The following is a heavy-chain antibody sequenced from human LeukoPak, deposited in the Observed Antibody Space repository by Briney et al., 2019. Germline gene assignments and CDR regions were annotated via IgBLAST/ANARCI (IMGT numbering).Heavy chain of an antibody. J-gene: IGHJ3*02. D-gene: IGHD5-18*01. CDR2: IKSKTDGGTT. Sequence: PGGSLRLSCAASGFTFSNAWMSWVRQAPGKGLEWVGRIKSKTDGGTTDYAAPVKGRFTISRDDSKNTRYLQMNSLKTEDTAVYYCTTGVRQLWFNDAFDIWGQGTMVTVSS. CDR3: TTGVRQLWFNDAFDI. CDR1: GFTFSNAW. V-gene: IGHV3-15*01.